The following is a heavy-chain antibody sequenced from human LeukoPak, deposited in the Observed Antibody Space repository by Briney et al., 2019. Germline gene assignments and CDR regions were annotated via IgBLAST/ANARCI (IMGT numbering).Heavy chain of an antibody. J-gene: IGHJ4*01. D-gene: IGHD5-18*01. Sequence: GASVKVSCKASGYTFTGYYMHWVRQAPGQGLEWMGRINPNSGGTKYAQKFQGRVTMTRDTSTTSAYMELSSLIFDDTAVYYCARDLGYGYGSVWHKYFDYWGHGTLVTVSS. CDR2: INPNSGGT. CDR3: ARDLGYGYGSVWHKYFDY. CDR1: GYTFTGYY. V-gene: IGHV1-2*06.